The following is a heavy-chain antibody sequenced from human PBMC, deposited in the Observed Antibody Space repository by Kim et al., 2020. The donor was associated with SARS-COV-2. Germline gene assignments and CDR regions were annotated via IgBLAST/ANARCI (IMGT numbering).Heavy chain of an antibody. V-gene: IGHV1-69*13. Sequence: SVKVSCKASGGTFSSYAISWVRQAPGQGLEWMGGIIPIFGTANYAQKFQGRVTITADESTSTAYMELSSLRSEDTAVYYCASARYCSSTSCYELDYWGQGTLVTVSS. D-gene: IGHD2-2*01. CDR3: ASARYCSSTSCYELDY. CDR1: GGTFSSYA. CDR2: IIPIFGTA. J-gene: IGHJ4*02.